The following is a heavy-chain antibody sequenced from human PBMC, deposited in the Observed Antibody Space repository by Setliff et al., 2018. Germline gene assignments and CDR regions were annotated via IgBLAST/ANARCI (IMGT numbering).Heavy chain of an antibody. CDR2: IHNSGTA. D-gene: IGHD2-15*01. CDR3: ARRLRESHAFHI. V-gene: IGHV4-30-4*08. Sequence: PSETLSLTCTVSGGSISSDDNYWSWIRLPPGKGLEWIGYIHNSGTAYYNPSLRSRLTISVDTSKNQFSLKLNSVTAADTAVYYCARRLRESHAFHIWGQGTLVT. J-gene: IGHJ3*02. CDR1: GGSISSDDNY.